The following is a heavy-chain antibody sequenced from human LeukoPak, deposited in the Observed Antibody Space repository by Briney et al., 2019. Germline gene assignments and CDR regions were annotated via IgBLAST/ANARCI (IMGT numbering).Heavy chain of an antibody. V-gene: IGHV1-2*02. CDR1: GYIFTGYF. CDR2: INPNSGGT. Sequence: ASVKVSCKAPGYIFTGYFMHWVRQAPGQGLEWMGWINPNSGGTNYAQKFQGRVTMTRDTSISTAYMELSRLRSDDTAVYFCARDERYDSSGYPFDYWGQGTLVTVSS. D-gene: IGHD3-22*01. J-gene: IGHJ4*02. CDR3: ARDERYDSSGYPFDY.